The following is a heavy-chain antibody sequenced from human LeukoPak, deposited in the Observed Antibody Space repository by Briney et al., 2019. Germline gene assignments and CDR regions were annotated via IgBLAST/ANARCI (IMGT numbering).Heavy chain of an antibody. CDR2: ITGSGGSR. D-gene: IGHD4-23*01. J-gene: IGHJ6*02. V-gene: IGHV3-23*01. CDR1: GLTFSTFA. CDR3: AKLSASGNSHLDYYYGMDV. Sequence: GGSLRLSCAAYGLTFSTFAMSWVRQAPGKGLEWVSDITGSGGSRNYADSVKGRFTISRDNSKNTLYLQMSSLRAEDTAVYYCAKLSASGNSHLDYYYGMDVWGQGTTVTVSS.